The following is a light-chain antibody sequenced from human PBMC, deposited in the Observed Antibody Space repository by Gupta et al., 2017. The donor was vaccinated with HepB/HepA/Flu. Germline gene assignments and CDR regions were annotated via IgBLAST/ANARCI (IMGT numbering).Light chain of an antibody. CDR3: QQDGAFIT. Sequence: EIVLTQSPGTLSLSPGERVTLSCRASQSLSSNSLAWYQRKPGQAPRLLIYGVSSRANGIPDRFSGSGSGTDFTLTSSRREPEDFAMFYGQQDGAFITFGQGTRLEIK. CDR2: GVS. CDR1: QSLSSNS. V-gene: IGKV3-20*01. J-gene: IGKJ5*01.